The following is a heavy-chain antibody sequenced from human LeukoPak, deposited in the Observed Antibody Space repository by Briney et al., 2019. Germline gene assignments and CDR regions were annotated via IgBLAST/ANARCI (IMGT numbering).Heavy chain of an antibody. J-gene: IGHJ3*02. V-gene: IGHV3-48*01. CDR1: GFTFSSYG. D-gene: IGHD4-17*01. Sequence: PGGSLRLSCAASGFTFSSYGMNWVRQAPGKGLEWVSYISSSSSTIYYADSVKGRFTISRDNAKNSLHLQMNSLRAEDTAVYYCARDEAVMTTVLSDAFDIWGQGTMVTVSS. CDR2: ISSSSSTI. CDR3: ARDEAVMTTVLSDAFDI.